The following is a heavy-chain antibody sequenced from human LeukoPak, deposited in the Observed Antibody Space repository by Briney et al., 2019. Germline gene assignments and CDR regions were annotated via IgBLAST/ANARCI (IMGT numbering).Heavy chain of an antibody. CDR3: ARGHTLGGYYKQKYYYYGMDV. CDR1: GGSLSGNF. J-gene: IGHJ6*02. CDR2: ISHSGST. V-gene: IGHV4-34*01. D-gene: IGHD3-9*01. Sequence: SETLSLTCAVYGGSLSGNFWSWIRQPPGKGLEWIGEISHSGSTNYSPSLKSRLTIPVDTSKNQFSLRLSSVTAADTAVYYCARGHTLGGYYKQKYYYYGMDVWGQGTTVTVSS.